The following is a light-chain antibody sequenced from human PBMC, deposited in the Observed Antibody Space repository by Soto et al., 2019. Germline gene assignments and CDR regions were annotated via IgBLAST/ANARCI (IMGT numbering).Light chain of an antibody. Sequence: DLQMTQSPSTPSASVGDRVTHTCRASQSISSWLAWYQQKPGKAPKLLIYDASSLESGVPSRFSGSGSGTEFTLTISSLQPDDFATYYCQQYNSYPWTFGQGTKVDIK. CDR2: DAS. CDR3: QQYNSYPWT. V-gene: IGKV1-5*01. CDR1: QSISSW. J-gene: IGKJ1*01.